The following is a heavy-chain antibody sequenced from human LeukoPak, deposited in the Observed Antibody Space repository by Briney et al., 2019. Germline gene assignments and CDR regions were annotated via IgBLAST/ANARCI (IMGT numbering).Heavy chain of an antibody. D-gene: IGHD1-26*01. CDR2: IKYDASST. CDR1: GFTFSSHW. V-gene: IGHV3-74*01. J-gene: IGHJ4*02. Sequence: PGGSLRLSCADSGFTFSSHWMHWVRHAPGEGLVWVSRIKYDASSTSYADSVKGRFTISRDNAKNTLYLQMNSLRAEDTAVYYCARGATYAYYQDYWGQGTLVTVSS. CDR3: ARGATYAYYQDY.